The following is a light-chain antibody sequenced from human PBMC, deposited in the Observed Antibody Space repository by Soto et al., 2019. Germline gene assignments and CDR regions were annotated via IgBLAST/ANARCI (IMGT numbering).Light chain of an antibody. CDR2: HSS. Sequence: DIQMTQSPSSLSASVGARVTITCRASQSVSTSVNWYQQLGGKAPKLLIQHSSTLQSGVPSRFSGSGSGTDFTLTISSLQPEDCATYYWQQTFSNRLSFGGGTSVEIK. V-gene: IGKV1-39*01. CDR1: QSVSTS. CDR3: QQTFSNRLS. J-gene: IGKJ4*01.